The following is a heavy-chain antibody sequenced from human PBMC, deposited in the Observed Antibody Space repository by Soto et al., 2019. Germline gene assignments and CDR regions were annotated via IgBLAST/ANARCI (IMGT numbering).Heavy chain of an antibody. D-gene: IGHD3-3*01. CDR2: INHSGST. CDR3: ARVRDWFDP. Sequence: SETLSLTCAVYGGSFSGYYWSWIRQPPGKGLEWIGEINHSGSTNYNPSLKSRVTISVDTSKNQFSLRLTSVTAADTAVYYCARVRDWFDPWGQGTLVTVSS. V-gene: IGHV4-34*01. CDR1: GGSFSGYY. J-gene: IGHJ5*02.